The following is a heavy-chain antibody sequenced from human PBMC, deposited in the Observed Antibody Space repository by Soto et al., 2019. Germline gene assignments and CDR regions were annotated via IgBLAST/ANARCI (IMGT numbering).Heavy chain of an antibody. D-gene: IGHD3-16*01. CDR3: AKFRGPSYSYYSMDV. J-gene: IGHJ6*03. V-gene: IGHV3-23*01. CDR1: GFTFGSYA. Sequence: EVQLLESGGGLVQPGGSPRLSCAASGFTFGSYAMNWLRQAPGRGLECVSFISGSGRTTYYADSVKGRFTVSRDNSKNTVYLQMNSLSAEDTALYYCAKFRGPSYSYYSMDVWGKGTTVTVSS. CDR2: ISGSGRTT.